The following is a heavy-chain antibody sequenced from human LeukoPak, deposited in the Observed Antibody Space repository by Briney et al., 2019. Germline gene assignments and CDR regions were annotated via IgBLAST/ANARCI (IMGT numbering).Heavy chain of an antibody. CDR2: INHSGST. D-gene: IGHD3-22*01. V-gene: IGHV4-34*01. CDR3: ARDHYYDSSGYSYRRRLTNAFDI. CDR1: GGSFSGYY. J-gene: IGHJ3*02. Sequence: SETLSLTCAVYGGSFSGYYWSWIRQPPGKGLEWIGEINHSGSTNYNPSLKSRVTISVDTSKNQFSLKLSSVTAADTAVYYCARDHYYDSSGYSYRRRLTNAFDIWGQGRMVTVSS.